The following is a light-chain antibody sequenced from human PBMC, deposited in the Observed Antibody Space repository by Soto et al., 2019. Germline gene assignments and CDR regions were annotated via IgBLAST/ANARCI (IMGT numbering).Light chain of an antibody. CDR3: SSYTSSSLYV. V-gene: IGLV2-14*01. CDR1: SSDIGGHHF. J-gene: IGLJ1*01. CDR2: EVT. Sequence: QSVLTQPASVSGSPVLSITISCTGTSSDIGGHHFVSWYQQQSGKAPKLVIYEVTDRPSGVSDRFSGSKSGNTASLTISGLQPEDEADYYCSSYTSSSLYVFGTGTKVTVL.